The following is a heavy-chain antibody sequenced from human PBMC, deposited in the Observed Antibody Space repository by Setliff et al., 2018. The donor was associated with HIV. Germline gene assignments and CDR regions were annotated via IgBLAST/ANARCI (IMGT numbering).Heavy chain of an antibody. CDR3: ASLRGDYVGQYYYYMDI. D-gene: IGHD4-17*01. V-gene: IGHV5-51*01. CDR2: IYPGDSDT. CDR1: GYSFTNYW. J-gene: IGHJ6*03. Sequence: GESLKISCKDSGYSFTNYWIGWVRQMPGKGLEWMGIIYPGDSDTRYSPSFEDQVTISVDKSISTAYLQWRSLKTSDTAFYYCASLRGDYVGQYYYYMDIWGKGTTVTVSS.